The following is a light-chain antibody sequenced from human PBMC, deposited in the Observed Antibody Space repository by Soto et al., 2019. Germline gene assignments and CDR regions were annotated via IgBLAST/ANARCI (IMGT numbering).Light chain of an antibody. Sequence: QSVLTQPPSVSGSPGQSVTISCTGTSSDVGSYNRVSWYHQPPGTAPKLMIYEVSNRPSGVPDRFSGSKSGNTASLTISGLQAENEADYYCSLYTSSSPSVFGTGTKVTVL. CDR3: SLYTSSSPSV. CDR1: SSDVGSYNR. J-gene: IGLJ1*01. CDR2: EVS. V-gene: IGLV2-18*01.